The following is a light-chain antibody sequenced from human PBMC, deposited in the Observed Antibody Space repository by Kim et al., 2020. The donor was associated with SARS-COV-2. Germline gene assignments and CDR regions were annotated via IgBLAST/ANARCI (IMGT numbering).Light chain of an antibody. CDR1: QSVSNF. CDR2: DAS. Sequence: EIVLTQFPATLSLSRGETATLSCRASQSVSNFLAWYQQKPGQAPRLLIYDASNRAPGIPARFSGSGSGTDFTLTISSLEPEDFAVYYCQQRTNWPPFTFGQGTKLEI. V-gene: IGKV3-11*01. CDR3: QQRTNWPPFT. J-gene: IGKJ2*01.